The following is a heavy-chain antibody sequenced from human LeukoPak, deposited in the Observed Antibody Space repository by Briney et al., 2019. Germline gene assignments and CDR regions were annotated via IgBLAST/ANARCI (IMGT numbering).Heavy chain of an antibody. CDR2: ISYDGSNK. V-gene: IGHV3-30-3*01. CDR1: GFTFSSYA. CDR3: ASLGDSSGYYC. D-gene: IGHD3-22*01. Sequence: GGSLRLSCAASGFTFSSYAMHWVRQAPGKGLEWVAVISYDGSNKYYADSVKGRFTISRDNSKNTLYLQMNSLRAEDTAVYYCASLGDSSGYYCWGQGTLVTVSS. J-gene: IGHJ4*02.